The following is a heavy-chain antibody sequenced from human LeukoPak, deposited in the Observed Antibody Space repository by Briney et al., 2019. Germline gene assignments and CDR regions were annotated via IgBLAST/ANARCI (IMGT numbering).Heavy chain of an antibody. CDR3: TRESGTYHGNDY. V-gene: IGHV1-2*06. CDR2: INPNNGAT. D-gene: IGHD1-26*01. CDR1: GYTFTGYY. Sequence: ASVKVSCKASGYTFTGYYMHWVRQAPGQGLEWMGRINPNNGATNYAQKLQGRVTITGDTSISTAYMELSSLRSDDTAVYYCTRESGTYHGNDYWGQGTLVTVSS. J-gene: IGHJ4*02.